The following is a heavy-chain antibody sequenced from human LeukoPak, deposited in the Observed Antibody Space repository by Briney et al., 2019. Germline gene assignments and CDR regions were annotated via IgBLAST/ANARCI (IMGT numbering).Heavy chain of an antibody. J-gene: IGHJ4*02. Sequence: PSETLSLTCAVYGGSFSGYYWSWIRQPPGKGLEWIGEINHSGSTNYNPSLKSRVTISVDTSKNQFSLKLSSVTAADTAVYYCARGRAGSSNDYWGQGTLVTVSS. CDR2: INHSGST. V-gene: IGHV4-34*01. CDR3: ARGRAGSSNDY. CDR1: GGSFSGYY. D-gene: IGHD4-11*01.